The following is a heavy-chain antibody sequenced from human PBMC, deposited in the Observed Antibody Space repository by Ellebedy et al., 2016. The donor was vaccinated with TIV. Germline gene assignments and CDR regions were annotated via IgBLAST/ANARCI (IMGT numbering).Heavy chain of an antibody. V-gene: IGHV6-1*01. J-gene: IGHJ3*02. Sequence: MPSETLFLTCAISGDSVSSNSATWNWIRQSPSRGLEWLGRTYYRSKWYNDYGVSVKSRIIINPDTSKNQFSLQLNSVTPEDTAVYYCARRKSASGAFDIWGQGTMVTVSS. D-gene: IGHD6-13*01. CDR2: TYYRSKWYN. CDR3: ARRKSASGAFDI. CDR1: GDSVSSNSAT.